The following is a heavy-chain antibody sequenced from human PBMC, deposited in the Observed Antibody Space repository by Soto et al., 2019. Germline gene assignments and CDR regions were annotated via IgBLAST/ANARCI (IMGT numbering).Heavy chain of an antibody. CDR3: ARDPDNEWLNWFDP. CDR1: GYTFTSYG. CDR2: ISAYNGNT. Sequence: ASVKVSCKASGYTFTSYGISWVRQAPGQGLEWMGWISAYNGNTNYAQKLQGRVTMTTDTSTSTAYMELRSLRSDDTAVYYCARDPDNEWLNWFDPWGQGTLVTVSS. D-gene: IGHD3-3*01. V-gene: IGHV1-18*01. J-gene: IGHJ5*02.